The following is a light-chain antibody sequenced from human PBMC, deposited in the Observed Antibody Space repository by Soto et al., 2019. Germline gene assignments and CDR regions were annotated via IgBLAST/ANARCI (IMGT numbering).Light chain of an antibody. CDR2: DVS. CDR3: SSYAGSNNLV. Sequence: QSVLTQPPSASGSLGQSVTISCTGTSSDVGGYNSVSWYQQHPGKATKLLIYDVSRRPSGVPDRFSGSKSGNTASLTVSGLQAEDETDYYCSSYAGSNNLVFGTGTKVTVL. J-gene: IGLJ1*01. V-gene: IGLV2-8*01. CDR1: SSDVGGYNS.